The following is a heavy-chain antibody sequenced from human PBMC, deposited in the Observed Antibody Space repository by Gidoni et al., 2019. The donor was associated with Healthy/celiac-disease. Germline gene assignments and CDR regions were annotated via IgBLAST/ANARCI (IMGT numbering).Heavy chain of an antibody. Sequence: EVQLVESGGGLVKPGGSLRRSWAASGFTLSSYSMNWVRQAPGKGLEWVSAISSSSSYISYADSVKGRFTISRDNAKNSLYLQMNSLRAEDTAVYYCARDLVYSYRYYYGMDVWGQGTTVTVSS. CDR3: ARDLVYSYRYYYGMDV. V-gene: IGHV3-21*01. CDR2: ISSSSSYI. CDR1: GFTLSSYS. D-gene: IGHD5-18*01. J-gene: IGHJ6*02.